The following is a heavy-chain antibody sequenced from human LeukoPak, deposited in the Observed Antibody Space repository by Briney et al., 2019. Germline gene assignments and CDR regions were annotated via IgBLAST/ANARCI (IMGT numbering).Heavy chain of an antibody. J-gene: IGHJ4*02. D-gene: IGHD6-19*01. CDR2: ITGSGYTT. Sequence: PGGSLRLSCAASGFTFSSYWMSWVRQAPGEGLEWVSAITGSGYTTYYADSVKGRFTISRDNSKNTLYLQMNSLRAEDTAVYYCAKSDYSSGWASDFGGQGSLVTVSS. CDR3: AKSDYSSGWASDF. V-gene: IGHV3-23*01. CDR1: GFTFSSYW.